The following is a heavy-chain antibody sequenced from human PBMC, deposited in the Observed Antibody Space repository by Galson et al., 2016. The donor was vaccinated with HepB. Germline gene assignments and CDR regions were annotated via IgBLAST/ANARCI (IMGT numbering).Heavy chain of an antibody. J-gene: IGHJ5*02. Sequence: LSLTCTVSGASLRSYYWSWVRQPPGKGLEWIGCMYYNYSPTYNPSLKSPVSMLVDTSKHQLPLKVSPVTAADTAVYYCARQQVGNNWFDPWGQGALVTVSS. CDR3: ARQQVGNNWFDP. CDR1: GASLRSYY. D-gene: IGHD1-14*01. V-gene: IGHV4-59*01. CDR2: MYYNYSP.